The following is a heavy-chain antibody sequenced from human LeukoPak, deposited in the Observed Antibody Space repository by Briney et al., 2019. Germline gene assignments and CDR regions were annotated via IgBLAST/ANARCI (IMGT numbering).Heavy chain of an antibody. V-gene: IGHV1-2*02. D-gene: IGHD3-22*01. CDR1: GYTFTGYY. J-gene: IGHJ4*02. CDR2: INPNSGGT. Sequence: GASVKVSCKASGYTFTGYYMHWVRQAPGQGLEWMGWINPNSGGTNYAQKFQGRVTMTRDTSISTAYMELSSLRSEDTAVYYCARGGRRYYYGSSGYYSDYWGQGTLVTVSS. CDR3: ARGGRRYYYGSSGYYSDY.